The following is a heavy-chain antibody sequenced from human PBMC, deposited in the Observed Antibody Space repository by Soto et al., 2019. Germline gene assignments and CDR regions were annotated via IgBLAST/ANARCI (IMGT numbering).Heavy chain of an antibody. CDR3: ARDPYGSGSYYDEARHSSFDY. CDR1: GFTFSSYG. V-gene: IGHV3-33*01. J-gene: IGHJ4*02. Sequence: GGSLRLSCAASGFTFSSYGMHWVRQAPGKGLEWVAVIWYDGSNKYYADSVKGRFTISRENSKNTLYLQMNSLRAEDTAVYYCARDPYGSGSYYDEARHSSFDYWGQGTLVTVSS. CDR2: IWYDGSNK. D-gene: IGHD3-10*01.